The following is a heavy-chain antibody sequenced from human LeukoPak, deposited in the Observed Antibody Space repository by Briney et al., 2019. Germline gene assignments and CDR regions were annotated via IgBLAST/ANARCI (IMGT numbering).Heavy chain of an antibody. CDR2: IIPIFGTA. Sequence: SVKVSCKASGGTFSSYAIIWLRQAPGQGLEWMGGIIPIFGTANYAQKFQGRVTITTDESTSTAYMELSSLRSEDTAVYYCARSPVEIAYCGGDCYIGYWGQGTLVTVSS. CDR1: GGTFSSYA. V-gene: IGHV1-69*05. CDR3: ARSPVEIAYCGGDCYIGY. J-gene: IGHJ4*02. D-gene: IGHD2-21*02.